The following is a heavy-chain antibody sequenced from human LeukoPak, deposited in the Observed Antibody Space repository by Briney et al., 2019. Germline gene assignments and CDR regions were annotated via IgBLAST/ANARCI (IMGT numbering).Heavy chain of an antibody. V-gene: IGHV3-11*01. Sequence: GGSLRLSCAASGFTFSDYYMSWLRQAPGKGLEWISYISSSGSTLYYADSVKGRFTISRDNAMNSLFLQMNSLRAEDTAVYYCARDRYYYDSTNYSGGQGTLVTVSS. CDR3: ARDRYYYDSTNYS. CDR2: ISSSGSTL. D-gene: IGHD3-22*01. CDR1: GFTFSDYY. J-gene: IGHJ4*02.